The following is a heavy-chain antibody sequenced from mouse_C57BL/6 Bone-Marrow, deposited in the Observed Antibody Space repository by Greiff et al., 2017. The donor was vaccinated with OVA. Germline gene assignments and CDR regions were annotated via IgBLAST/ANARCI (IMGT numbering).Heavy chain of an antibody. J-gene: IGHJ2*01. CDR1: GFTFSSYA. D-gene: IGHD1-1*01. Sequence: EVQRVESGEGLVKPGGSLKLSCAASGFTFSSYAMSWVRQTPEKRLEWVAYLSSGGDYIYYADTVKGRFTISRDNARNTLYLQMSSLKSEDTAMYYCTRGLYYGSDYWGQGTTLTVSS. V-gene: IGHV5-9-1*02. CDR3: TRGLYYGSDY. CDR2: LSSGGDYI.